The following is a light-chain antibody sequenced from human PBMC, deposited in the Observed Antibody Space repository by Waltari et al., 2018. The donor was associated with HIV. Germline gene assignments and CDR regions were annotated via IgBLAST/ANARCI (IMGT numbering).Light chain of an antibody. V-gene: IGLV2-11*01. CDR1: SDDVHNF. J-gene: IGLJ1*01. Sequence: QSALTQPRSVSGSPGRSVTISCTGLSDDVHNFVSWYQQFPDKAPRLLIYDVTQRPSGVPDRFSGSVSGHTASLTISDLHFDDEAAYHCSSYTGDKTVFGTGTDVTVL. CDR3: SSYTGDKTV. CDR2: DVT.